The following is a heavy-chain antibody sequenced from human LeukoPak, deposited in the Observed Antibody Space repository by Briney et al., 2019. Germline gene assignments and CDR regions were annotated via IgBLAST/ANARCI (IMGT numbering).Heavy chain of an antibody. V-gene: IGHV3-48*04. CDR1: GFTFSSYS. CDR3: ARDIPDY. CDR2: ISSSSSTI. J-gene: IGHJ4*02. Sequence: GGSLRLSCAASGFTFSSYSMNWVRQAPGKGLEWVSYISSSSSTIFYADSVKGRFTISRDNAKNSLYLQMNSLRAEDTAVYYCARDIPDYWGQGTLVTVSS.